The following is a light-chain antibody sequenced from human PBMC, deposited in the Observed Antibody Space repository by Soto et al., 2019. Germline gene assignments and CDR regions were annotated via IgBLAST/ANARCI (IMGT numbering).Light chain of an antibody. Sequence: QSVLTQPPSLSGAPGQRVTISCTGSGSNIGADFDVHWYQQVPGTAPKLLIFGTPHRPSGVPDRFSASKSATSASLAITGLQAEDEADYYCQSYDSSLSLVVFGGGTKLTVL. V-gene: IGLV1-40*01. CDR2: GTP. J-gene: IGLJ2*01. CDR1: GSNIGADFD. CDR3: QSYDSSLSLVV.